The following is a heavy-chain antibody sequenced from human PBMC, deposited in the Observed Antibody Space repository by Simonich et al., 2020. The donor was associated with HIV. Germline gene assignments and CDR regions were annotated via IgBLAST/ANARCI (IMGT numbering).Heavy chain of an antibody. CDR1: GYSISSGYY. D-gene: IGHD1-26*01. CDR3: ARVGRGAEFDY. V-gene: IGHV4-38-2*01. Sequence: QVQLQESGPGLVKPSATLSLTCAVSGYSISSGYYWGWIRQPPGKGLEWIGSIDHSGITYYSSSLKSRVTISVDTSKNHFSLKLTSVTAADTAVYYCARVGRGAEFDYWGQGTLVTVSS. J-gene: IGHJ4*02. CDR2: IDHSGIT.